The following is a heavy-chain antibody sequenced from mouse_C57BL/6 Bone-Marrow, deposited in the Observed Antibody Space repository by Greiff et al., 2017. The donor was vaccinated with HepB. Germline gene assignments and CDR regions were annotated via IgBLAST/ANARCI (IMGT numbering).Heavy chain of an antibody. CDR2: ISSGSSTI. Sequence: VQLVESGGGLVKPGGSLKLSCAASGFTFSDYGMHWVRQAPEKGLEWVAYISSGSSTIYYADTVKGRFTISRDNAKNTLFLQMTSLRSEDTAMYYCARYYYGSSSYAMDYWGQGTSVTVSS. CDR1: GFTFSDYG. J-gene: IGHJ4*01. V-gene: IGHV5-17*01. CDR3: ARYYYGSSSYAMDY. D-gene: IGHD1-1*01.